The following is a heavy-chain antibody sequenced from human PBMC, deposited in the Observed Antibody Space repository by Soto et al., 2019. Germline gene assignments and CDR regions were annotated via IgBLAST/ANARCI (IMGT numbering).Heavy chain of an antibody. CDR1: GGSIGVYY. CDR2: VHYSGTT. J-gene: IGHJ4*02. CDR3: ARVGDSSGYYFGYFDY. D-gene: IGHD3-22*01. Sequence: PSETLSLTCTLSGGSIGVYYWTWIRQSPGKGLEWIGYVHYSGTTKYNPSLKSRVTISVDTSKNQFSLKLSSVTAADTAVYYCARVGDSSGYYFGYFDYWGQGTLVTVSS. V-gene: IGHV4-59*12.